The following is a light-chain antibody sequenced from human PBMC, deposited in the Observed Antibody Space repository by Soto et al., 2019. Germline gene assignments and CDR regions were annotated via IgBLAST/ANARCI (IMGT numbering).Light chain of an antibody. Sequence: ETVLTQSPGTLSLSPGERATLSCRASQTIRSNSLAWYRQTPGQAPRLLIYGASNRATSIADRFSGSGSGTDFTLIISRLEPEDFALYYCQQYGSSPWTFGQGTKVEIK. J-gene: IGKJ1*01. CDR3: QQYGSSPWT. V-gene: IGKV3-20*01. CDR1: QTIRSNS. CDR2: GAS.